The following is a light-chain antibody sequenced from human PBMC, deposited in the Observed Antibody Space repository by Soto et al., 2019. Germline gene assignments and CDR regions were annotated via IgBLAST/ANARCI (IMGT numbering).Light chain of an antibody. CDR3: GTWDSSLSTFV. CDR2: DND. V-gene: IGLV1-51*01. J-gene: IGLJ1*01. Sequence: QAVRTQPPSVSAAPGQRVTISCSRSVSNIENNFFSWYQQLPGAAPKLLIYDNDKRPSGVPDRFSGSKSATSATLAITGLQTGDEADFYCGTWDSSLSTFVFGAGTKSPS. CDR1: VSNIENNF.